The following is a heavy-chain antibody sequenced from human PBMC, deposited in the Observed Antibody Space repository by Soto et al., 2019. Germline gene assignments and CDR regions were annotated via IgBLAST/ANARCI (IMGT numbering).Heavy chain of an antibody. CDR1: GFTFSSYG. J-gene: IGHJ4*02. CDR3: ASDPHYDILTGYYIDY. Sequence: GGSLRLSCAASGFTFSSYGMHWVRQAPGKGLEWVAVIWYDGSNKYYADSVKGRFTISRDNSKNTLYLQMNSLRAEDTAVYYCASDPHYDILTGYYIDYWGQGTLVTVSS. V-gene: IGHV3-33*01. D-gene: IGHD3-9*01. CDR2: IWYDGSNK.